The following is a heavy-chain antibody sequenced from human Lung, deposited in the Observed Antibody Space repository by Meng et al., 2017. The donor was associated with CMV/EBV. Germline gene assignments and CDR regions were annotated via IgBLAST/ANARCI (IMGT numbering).Heavy chain of an antibody. CDR1: AFPFSSYS. Sequence: GESLKISCAASAFPFSSYSMNWVRQAPGKGLEWVSSIGSSSSYIYYADSVKGRFTISRDSAKNSLYLQMNSLSAEDTAVYYCARLVFGGAFDIWGQGTMVTVSS. CDR2: IGSSSSYI. CDR3: ARLVFGGAFDI. J-gene: IGHJ3*02. D-gene: IGHD2-2*01. V-gene: IGHV3-21*01.